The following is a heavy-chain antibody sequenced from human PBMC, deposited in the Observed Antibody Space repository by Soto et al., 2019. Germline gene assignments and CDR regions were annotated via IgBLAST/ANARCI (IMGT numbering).Heavy chain of an antibody. CDR2: IYYSGST. D-gene: IGHD3-22*01. J-gene: IGHJ3*02. Sequence: QVQLQESGPGLVKPSQTLSLTCTVSGASIGSGDYYWSWIRQPPGKGLEWIGYIYYSGSTYYNPSLKSRVTISADTSKNQFSLKLNSVTAADTAVYYCASTDYFDNTGAFDIWGQGTMVTVSS. CDR3: ASTDYFDNTGAFDI. CDR1: GASIGSGDYY. V-gene: IGHV4-30-4*01.